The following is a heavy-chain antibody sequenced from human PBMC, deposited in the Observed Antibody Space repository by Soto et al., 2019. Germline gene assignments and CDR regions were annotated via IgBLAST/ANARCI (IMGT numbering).Heavy chain of an antibody. V-gene: IGHV3-23*01. CDR1: GFTISSYA. Sequence: GGSLRLSCAASGFTISSYAMTWVRQAPGKGLEWVSAISGSGGSTYYADSVKGRFTISRDNSKNTLYLQMNSLRAEDTAVYYCAKDAVVVVPRPYYFDNWGQGTLVTVSS. CDR2: ISGSGGST. CDR3: AKDAVVVVPRPYYFDN. D-gene: IGHD2-15*01. J-gene: IGHJ4*02.